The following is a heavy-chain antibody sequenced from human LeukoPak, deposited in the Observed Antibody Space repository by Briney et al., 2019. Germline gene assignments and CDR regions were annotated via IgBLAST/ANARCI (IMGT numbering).Heavy chain of an antibody. CDR2: IYYSGST. D-gene: IGHD3-10*01. CDR3: ARALDTMIRGVGY. V-gene: IGHV4-59*01. Sequence: SETLSLTCTVSGGSISSYYWSWIRPPPGKGLEWVGYIYYSGSTHYNPSLKSRVTISVDTSKSQFSLKLSSVTAEDTAVYYCARALDTMIRGVGYWGQGTLVTVSS. CDR1: GGSISSYY. J-gene: IGHJ4*02.